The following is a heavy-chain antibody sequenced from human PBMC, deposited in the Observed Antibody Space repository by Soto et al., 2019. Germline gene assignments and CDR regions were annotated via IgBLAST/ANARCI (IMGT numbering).Heavy chain of an antibody. CDR1: GGSISSYY. J-gene: IGHJ6*02. CDR3: AGALPGGMDV. Sequence: SSETLSLTCTVSGGSISSYYWSWIRQPPGKGLEWIGYIYYSGSTNYNPSLKSRVTISVDTSKNQFSLKLSSVTAADTAVYYCAGALPGGMDVWGQGTTVTVSS. CDR2: IYYSGST. V-gene: IGHV4-59*01.